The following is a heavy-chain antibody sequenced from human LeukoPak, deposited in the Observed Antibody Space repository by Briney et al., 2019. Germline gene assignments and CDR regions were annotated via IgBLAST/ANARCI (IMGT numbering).Heavy chain of an antibody. CDR1: GFTFSSSG. D-gene: IGHD2-2*01. V-gene: IGHV3-30*02. Sequence: GGSLRLSCAASGFTFSSSGMHWVRQTPGKGLEWVAFVRYDGSNKNYVDSVKGRFTISRDNSKNTLYLQMNSLRAEDTAMHYCARGLGYCTSTTCLLPFDYWGQGTLVTVSS. CDR3: ARGLGYCTSTTCLLPFDY. CDR2: VRYDGSNK. J-gene: IGHJ4*02.